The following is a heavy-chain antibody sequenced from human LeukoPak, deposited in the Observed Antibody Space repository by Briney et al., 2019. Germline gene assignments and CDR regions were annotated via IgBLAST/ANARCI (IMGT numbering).Heavy chain of an antibody. CDR2: IHYSGST. J-gene: IGHJ6*03. V-gene: IGHV4-39*07. D-gene: IGHD2-15*01. Sequence: PSETLSLTCTVSGGSISSSSYYWGWIRQPPGKGLEWIGSIHYSGSTNYNPSLKSRVTISVDTSKNQFSLKLSSVTAADTAVYYCARGYCSGGSCYSYYYYNYMDVWGKGTTVTISS. CDR3: ARGYCSGGSCYSYYYYNYMDV. CDR1: GGSISSSSYY.